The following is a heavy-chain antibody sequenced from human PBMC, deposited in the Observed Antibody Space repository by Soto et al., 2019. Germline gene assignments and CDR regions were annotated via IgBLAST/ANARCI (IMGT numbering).Heavy chain of an antibody. CDR3: ASPTVDTAMVNLSGLIDWRLSF. CDR2: INAGNGNT. Sequence: QVQLVQSGAEVKKPGASVKVSCKASGYTFTSYAMHWVRQAPGQRLEWMGWINAGNGNTKYSQKFQGRVIITRDTSASTAYMELSSLRSEDTAVYYCASPTVDTAMVNLSGLIDWRLSFWGQGTLVTVSS. CDR1: GYTFTSYA. D-gene: IGHD5-18*01. V-gene: IGHV1-3*01. J-gene: IGHJ4*02.